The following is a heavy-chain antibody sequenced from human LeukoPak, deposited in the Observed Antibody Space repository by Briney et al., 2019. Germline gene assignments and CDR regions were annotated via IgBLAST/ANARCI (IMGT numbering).Heavy chain of an antibody. CDR3: ARDQRFYYDSSGYLDY. J-gene: IGHJ4*02. CDR2: ISSSGSTI. D-gene: IGHD3-22*01. CDR1: GFTFSDYY. Sequence: GGSLRLSCAAPGFTFSDYYMSWIRQAPGKGLEWVSYISSSGSTIYYADSVKGRFTISRDNAKNSLYLQMNSLRAEDTAVYYCARDQRFYYDSSGYLDYWGQGTLVTVSS. V-gene: IGHV3-11*04.